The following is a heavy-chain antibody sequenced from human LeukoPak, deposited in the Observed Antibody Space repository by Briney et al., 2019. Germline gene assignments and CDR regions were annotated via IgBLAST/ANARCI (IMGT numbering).Heavy chain of an antibody. D-gene: IGHD1-1*01. CDR3: AKDQLERPNDAFDI. Sequence: GGTLRLSCAASGFTFSSYVMSWVRQAPGKGLEWVSAISNSGDNTYYADSVKGRFTISRDNSKNTLYLQMNSLRAEDTAVYYCAKDQLERPNDAFDIWGQGTMVIVSS. CDR2: ISNSGDNT. V-gene: IGHV3-23*01. CDR1: GFTFSSYV. J-gene: IGHJ3*02.